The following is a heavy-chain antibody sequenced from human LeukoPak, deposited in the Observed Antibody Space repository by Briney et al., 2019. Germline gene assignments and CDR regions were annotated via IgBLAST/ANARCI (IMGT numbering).Heavy chain of an antibody. CDR1: GGSISSSSYY. CDR2: IYYSGST. V-gene: IGHV4-39*07. CDR3: ARDLVRGAVSSP. J-gene: IGHJ5*02. Sequence: PSETLSLTCTVSGGSISSSSYYWGWIRQPPGKGLEWIGSIYYSGSTYYNPSLKSRVTISVDTSKNQFSLKLSSVTAADTAVYYCARDLVRGAVSSPWGQGTLVTVSS. D-gene: IGHD3-10*01.